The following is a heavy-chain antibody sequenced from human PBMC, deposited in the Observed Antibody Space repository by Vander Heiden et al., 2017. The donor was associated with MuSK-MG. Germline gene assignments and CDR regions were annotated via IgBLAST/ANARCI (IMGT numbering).Heavy chain of an antibody. V-gene: IGHV4-39*01. J-gene: IGHJ6*03. CDR2: IYYSGST. CDR1: GGSISSSSYY. D-gene: IGHD6-6*01. Sequence: QLQLQESAPGLVKPSETLSLTRTVSGGSISSSSYYWGWIRQPPGKGLEWIGSIYYSGSTYYNPSLKSRVTISVDTSKNQFSLKLSSVTAADTAVYYCARAAKAPLYYYYYYMDVWGKGTTVTVSS. CDR3: ARAAKAPLYYYYYYMDV.